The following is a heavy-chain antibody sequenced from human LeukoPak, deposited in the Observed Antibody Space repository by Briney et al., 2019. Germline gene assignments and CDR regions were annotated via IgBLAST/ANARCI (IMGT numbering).Heavy chain of an antibody. V-gene: IGHV4-38-2*02. J-gene: IGHJ5*02. D-gene: IGHD4-17*01. CDR3: ARASYGDYANWFDP. CDR2: IYYSGST. Sequence: PSETLSLTCTVSGYSISSGYYWGWIRQPPGKGLEWIGSIYYSGSTNYNPSLKSRVTISVDTSKNQFSLKLSSVTAADTAVYYCARASYGDYANWFDPWGQGTLVTVSS. CDR1: GYSISSGYY.